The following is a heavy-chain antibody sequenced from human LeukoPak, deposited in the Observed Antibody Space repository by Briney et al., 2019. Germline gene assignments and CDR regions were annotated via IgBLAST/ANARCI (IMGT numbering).Heavy chain of an antibody. D-gene: IGHD3-22*01. CDR2: ISSSGSTI. CDR1: GFTFSDYY. V-gene: IGHV3-11*01. CDR3: AKPYYYDSSGYSDY. Sequence: PGGSLRLSCAASGFTFSDYYMSWIRQAPGKGLEWVSYISSSGSTIYYADSVKGRFTISRDNSKNTLHLQMNSLRAEDTAVYYCAKPYYYDSSGYSDYWGQGTLVTVSS. J-gene: IGHJ4*02.